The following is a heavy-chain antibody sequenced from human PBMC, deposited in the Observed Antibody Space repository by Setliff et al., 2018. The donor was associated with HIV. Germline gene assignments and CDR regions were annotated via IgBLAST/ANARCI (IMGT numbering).Heavy chain of an antibody. CDR2: INHSGDT. CDR3: ARVGDFYDSSGYYSVPDAFDI. J-gene: IGHJ3*02. D-gene: IGHD3-22*01. Sequence: SETLSLTCAVYGGSFSGYFWSWIRQPPQKSLEWIGEINHSGDTNYNPSLKSRVTISVDTSKNQFSLKLSSVTAADTAVYYCARVGDFYDSSGYYSVPDAFDIWGRGTMVTVS. V-gene: IGHV4-34*01. CDR1: GGSFSGYF.